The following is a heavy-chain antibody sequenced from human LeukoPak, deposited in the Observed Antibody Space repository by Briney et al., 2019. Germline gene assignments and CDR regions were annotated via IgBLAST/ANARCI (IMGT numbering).Heavy chain of an antibody. CDR1: GFTVSSNY. J-gene: IGHJ4*02. CDR3: ARDDLRGATDY. D-gene: IGHD1-26*01. Sequence: GGSLRLSCAASGFTVSSNYMSWVRQAPGKGLEWVSVIYSGGSTYYADSVKGRFTISRDNSKNTVYLQMNSLRVEDTAVYYCARDDLRGATDYWGQGTLVTVSS. CDR2: IYSGGST. V-gene: IGHV3-53*01.